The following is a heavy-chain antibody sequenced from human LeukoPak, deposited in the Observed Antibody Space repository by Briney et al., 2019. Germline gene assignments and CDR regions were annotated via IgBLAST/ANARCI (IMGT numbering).Heavy chain of an antibody. CDR2: IYYSGST. CDR3: AREGLYGDYVWSLDY. D-gene: IGHD4-17*01. V-gene: IGHV4-61*01. CDR1: GGSVSSGSYY. J-gene: IGHJ4*02. Sequence: SETLSLTCTVSGGSVSSGSYYWSWIRQPPGKGLERIGYIYYSGSTNYNPSLKSRVTISVDTSKNQFSLKLSSVTAADTAVYYCAREGLYGDYVWSLDYWGQGTLVTVSS.